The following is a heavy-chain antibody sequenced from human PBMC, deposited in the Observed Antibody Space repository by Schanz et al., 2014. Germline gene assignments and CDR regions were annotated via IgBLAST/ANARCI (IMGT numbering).Heavy chain of an antibody. CDR1: GFIFSDHY. J-gene: IGHJ6*02. CDR2: ISSGSSTI. V-gene: IGHV3-11*01. CDR3: AKEVSWDV. Sequence: QVQLVESGGGLVKPGGSLRLSCVVSGFIFSDHYMSWIRQAPGKGLEWISYISSGSSTIHYADSVKGRFTISRDNSKNTLYLQMNSLTGEDTAIYYCAKEVSWDVWGQGTTVTVSS.